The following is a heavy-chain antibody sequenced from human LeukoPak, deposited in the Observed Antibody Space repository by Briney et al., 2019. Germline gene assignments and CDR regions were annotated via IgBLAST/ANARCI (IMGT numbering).Heavy chain of an antibody. Sequence: PSGTLSLTCAVSGGSFSSFNWWRWVRQPPGKGLQWIGEIHQSGRTNYSPSLKSRVTISVDKSKTQFSLKLRSVTAADTAVYYCARAKLGSSGIIDNWGQGTLVTVSS. CDR2: IHQSGRT. J-gene: IGHJ4*02. D-gene: IGHD3-22*01. V-gene: IGHV4-4*02. CDR3: ARAKLGSSGIIDN. CDR1: GGSFSSFNW.